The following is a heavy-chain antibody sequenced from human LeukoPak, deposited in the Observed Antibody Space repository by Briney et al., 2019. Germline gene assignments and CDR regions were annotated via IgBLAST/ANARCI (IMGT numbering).Heavy chain of an antibody. CDR1: GFTFTNAL. CDR3: TTRILTCYYDSSGYTH. CDR2: IKSKTDGGTT. J-gene: IGHJ4*02. D-gene: IGHD3-22*01. V-gene: IGHV3-15*01. Sequence: GGSLILSCEASGFTFTNALMSLDRQPPGTVLDWVDRIKSKTDGGTTDYAAPVKGRFTISRDDSKNTLYLQMNSLKTEDTAVYYCTTRILTCYYDSSGYTHWGQGTLVTVSS.